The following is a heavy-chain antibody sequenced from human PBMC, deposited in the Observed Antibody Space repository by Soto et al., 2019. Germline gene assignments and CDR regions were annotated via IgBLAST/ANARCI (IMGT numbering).Heavy chain of an antibody. CDR2: VSASGSST. V-gene: IGHV3-23*01. CDR3: AKPDF. J-gene: IGHJ4*02. Sequence: PVGSLRLSCSASGGTCISYAMSWVRQAPGKGLEWVSLVSASGSSTYYADSVRGRFTISRDNSRNTLYLQINSLRTEDTAVYYCAKPDFWGQGTLVTVSS. CDR1: GGTCISYA.